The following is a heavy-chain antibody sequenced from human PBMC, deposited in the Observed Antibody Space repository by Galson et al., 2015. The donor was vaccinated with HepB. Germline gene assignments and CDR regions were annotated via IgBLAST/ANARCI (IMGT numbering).Heavy chain of an antibody. CDR1: GGSISSYY. CDR2: IYYSGST. CDR3: ARVGSISIAAAVVGLGMDV. D-gene: IGHD6-13*01. J-gene: IGHJ6*02. V-gene: IGHV4-59*12. Sequence: ETLSLTCTVSGGSISSYYWSWIRQPPGKGLEWIGYIYYSGSTNYNPSLKSRVTISVDTSKNQFSLKLSSVTAADTAVYYCARVGSISIAAAVVGLGMDVWGQGTTVTVSS.